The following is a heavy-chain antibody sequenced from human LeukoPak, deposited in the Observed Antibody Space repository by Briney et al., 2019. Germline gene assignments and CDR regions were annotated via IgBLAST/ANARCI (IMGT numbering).Heavy chain of an antibody. V-gene: IGHV4-61*02. Sequence: SETLSLTCTVSGNSISSGDNYWSWIRQPAWKGLEWIGRIYTSGSTNYNPSLKSRVTISGDTSKNQFSLRLSSVTAADTAVYYCARASYSYDINGWVPFDYWGQGTLVTVSS. D-gene: IGHD3-22*01. CDR2: IYTSGST. CDR1: GNSISSGDNY. J-gene: IGHJ4*02. CDR3: ARASYSYDINGWVPFDY.